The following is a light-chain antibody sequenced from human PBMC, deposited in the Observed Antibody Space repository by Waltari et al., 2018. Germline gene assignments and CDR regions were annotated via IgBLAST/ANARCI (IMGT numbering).Light chain of an antibody. CDR2: EDS. CDR1: SSNIGNNY. J-gene: IGLJ7*01. CDR3: GTWDSSLSGAV. V-gene: IGLV1-51*02. Sequence: QSVLTQPPSVSAAPGQRVTISCSGGSSNIGNNYVSWYRQFPGTAPKLLIYEDSERPSGIPGLFPGSKSGTSATLDITGLQAGDEADYYCGTWDSSLSGAVFGGGTHLTVL.